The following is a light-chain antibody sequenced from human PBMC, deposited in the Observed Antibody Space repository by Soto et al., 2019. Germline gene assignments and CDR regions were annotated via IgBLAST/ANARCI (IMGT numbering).Light chain of an antibody. V-gene: IGLV3-21*02. CDR1: NIGSKS. J-gene: IGLJ2*01. CDR3: QVWDSSSDRYVV. Sequence: SYDLTQPPSVSVAPGQTARITCGGNNIGSKSVHWYQQKPGQAPVLVVYDDSDRPSGIPERFSGSNSGNTATLTISRVEAGDEADYYCQVWDSSSDRYVVFGGGTKLTVL. CDR2: DDS.